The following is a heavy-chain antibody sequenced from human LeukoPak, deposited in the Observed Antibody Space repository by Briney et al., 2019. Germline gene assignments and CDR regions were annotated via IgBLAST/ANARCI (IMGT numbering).Heavy chain of an antibody. CDR3: ARDFEAHDLRPIGY. V-gene: IGHV3-30*01. CDR2: ISYDGSNK. D-gene: IGHD3-3*01. J-gene: IGHJ4*02. Sequence: PGRSLRLSCAASGFTFSSYAMHWVRQAPGKGLEWVAVISYDGSNKYYADPVKGRFTISRDNSKNTLYLQMNGLRAEDTAVYYCARDFEAHDLRPIGYWGQGTLVTVSS. CDR1: GFTFSSYA.